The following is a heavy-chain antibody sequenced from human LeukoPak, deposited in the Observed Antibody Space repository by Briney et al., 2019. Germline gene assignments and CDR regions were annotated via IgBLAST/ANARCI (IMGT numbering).Heavy chain of an antibody. CDR1: GGSFSGYY. J-gene: IGHJ4*02. D-gene: IGHD3-16*01. CDR2: INHSGST. Sequence: SETLSLTCAVYGGSFSGYYWSWIRQPPGKGLEWIGEINHSGSTNYNPSLKSRVTISVDTSKNQFSLKLSSVTAVDTAVYYCARDSMITFGGAGFDYWGQGPWSPSPQ. V-gene: IGHV4-34*01. CDR3: ARDSMITFGGAGFDY.